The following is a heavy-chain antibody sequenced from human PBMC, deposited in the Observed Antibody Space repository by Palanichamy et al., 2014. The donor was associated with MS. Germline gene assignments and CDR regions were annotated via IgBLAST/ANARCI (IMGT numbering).Heavy chain of an antibody. CDR1: GFSLTNGRVG. CDR2: IFSNDKK. D-gene: IGHD4-23*01. V-gene: IGHV2-26*01. CDR3: ARIRGRGTVGDDWFDP. J-gene: IGHJ5*02. Sequence: QVTLKESGPVLVRPTETLTLTCTVSGFSLTNGRVGVSWIRQPPGKALEWLAHIFSNDKKSYSASLSSRLTISKDTSKSQVVLTTTNMEPADTATYYCARIRGRGTVGDDWFDPWGQGTLVTVSS.